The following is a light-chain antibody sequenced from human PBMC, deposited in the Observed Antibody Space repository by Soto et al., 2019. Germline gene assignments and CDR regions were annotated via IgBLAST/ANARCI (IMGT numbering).Light chain of an antibody. CDR3: LQHFMYPLT. V-gene: IGKV1-17*01. CDR2: SAS. J-gene: IGKJ4*01. CDR1: QGMRND. Sequence: DLQMTQSPCSLSASVGDRVTITCRASQGMRNDLGWYQQKPGMAPKRLIYSASTLQGGVPSRFSGSASGTEFTLTISSLQPEDFATYYCLQHFMYPLTFGGGTKVEIK.